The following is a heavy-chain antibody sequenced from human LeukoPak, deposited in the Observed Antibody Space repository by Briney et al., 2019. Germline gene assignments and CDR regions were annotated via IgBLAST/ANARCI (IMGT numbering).Heavy chain of an antibody. CDR1: GGSFSGYY. D-gene: IGHD6-6*01. CDR3: ARVFAEYSSSPRGYYFDY. CDR2: INHSGST. Sequence: SETLSLTCAVYGGSFSGYYWSWIRQPPGKGLEWIGEINHSGSTNYNPSLKSRVTISVDTSKNQFSLKLSSVTAADTAVYYCARVFAEYSSSPRGYYFDYWGQGTLVTVSS. V-gene: IGHV4-34*01. J-gene: IGHJ4*02.